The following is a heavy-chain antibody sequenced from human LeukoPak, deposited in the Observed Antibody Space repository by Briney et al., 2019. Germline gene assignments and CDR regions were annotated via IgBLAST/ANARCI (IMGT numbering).Heavy chain of an antibody. D-gene: IGHD3-3*01. Sequence: PGGSLRLSCAASGFTFSSYAMTWVRQAPGKGLEWVSVISASGGITFYRDSVKGRFTISRDNFKNTLSLQMKSLRADDTAVYYCVKEVMDHASWSGHSAWGQGTLVTVSS. V-gene: IGHV3-23*01. CDR2: ISASGGIT. CDR3: VKEVMDHASWSGHSA. J-gene: IGHJ4*02. CDR1: GFTFSSYA.